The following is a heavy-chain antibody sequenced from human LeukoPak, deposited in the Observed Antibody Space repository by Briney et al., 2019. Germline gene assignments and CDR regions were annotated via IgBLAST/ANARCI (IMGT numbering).Heavy chain of an antibody. CDR3: ASLPKYCGGDCYLGY. Sequence: PSETLSLTCTVSGGSISSYYWSWIRQPPGKGLEWIGYIYYSGSTNYNPSLKSRVTISVDTSKNQFSLKLSSVTAADTAVYYCASLPKYCGGDCYLGYWGQGTLVTVSS. V-gene: IGHV4-59*01. CDR1: GGSISSYY. J-gene: IGHJ4*02. D-gene: IGHD2-21*01. CDR2: IYYSGST.